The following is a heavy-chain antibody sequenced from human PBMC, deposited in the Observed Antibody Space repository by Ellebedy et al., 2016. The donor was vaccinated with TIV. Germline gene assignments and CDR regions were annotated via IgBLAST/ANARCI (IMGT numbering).Heavy chain of an antibody. V-gene: IGHV1-18*04. J-gene: IGHJ3*02. CDR2: ISAYNGNT. CDR3: ARSNIADAFHI. Sequence: AASVKVSCKASGYTFTSYGFSWVRQAPGQGLEWMGWISAYNGNTNYAQKFQGRVTMTTDTSTSTAYMELRSLRSDDTAVYYCARSNIADAFHIWGQGTMVTVSS. CDR1: GYTFTSYG. D-gene: IGHD2/OR15-2a*01.